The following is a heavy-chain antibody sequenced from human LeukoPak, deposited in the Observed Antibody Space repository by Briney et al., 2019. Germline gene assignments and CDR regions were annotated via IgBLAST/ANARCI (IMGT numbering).Heavy chain of an antibody. D-gene: IGHD1-1*01. CDR2: IWFDGSNQ. CDR3: ARGGPGKCSDDTLYKGFDY. J-gene: IGHJ4*02. V-gene: IGHV3-33*01. CDR1: GFTFNRYG. Sequence: PGRSLRLSCAASGFTFNRYGMPWVRQAPGKGLEWVAVIWFDGSNQYYADSVKGRFTISRDNSMSMLYVQMDSLKVEDTAVYLFARGGPGKCSDDTLYKGFDYWGQGTLVTVSS.